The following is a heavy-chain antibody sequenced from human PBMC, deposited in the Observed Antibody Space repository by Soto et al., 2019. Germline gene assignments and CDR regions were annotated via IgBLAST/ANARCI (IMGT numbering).Heavy chain of an antibody. CDR3: ARDGDCGGDCYWGTKYYYGMDV. CDR1: GYTFTSYG. V-gene: IGHV1-18*04. D-gene: IGHD2-21*02. CDR2: ISAYDGNT. J-gene: IGHJ6*02. Sequence: ASVKDSFKASGYTFTSYGMTWVRQAPGQGVEWVAWISAYDGNTNYAQKLQGRVTMTTDTSTSTAYMELRSLRSEDTAVYYCARDGDCGGDCYWGTKYYYGMDVWGQGTTVTVSS.